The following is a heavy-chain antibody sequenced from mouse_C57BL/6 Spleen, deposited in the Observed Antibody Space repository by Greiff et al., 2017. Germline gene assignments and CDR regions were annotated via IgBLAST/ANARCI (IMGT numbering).Heavy chain of an antibody. V-gene: IGHV1-15*01. D-gene: IGHD3-2*02. CDR2: IDPETGGT. CDR1: GYTFTDYE. J-gene: IGHJ4*01. Sequence: VKLQQSGAELVRPGASVTLSCKASGYTFTDYEMHWVKQTPVHGLEWIGAIDPETGGTAYNQKFKGKAILTADKSSSTAYMELRSLTSEDSAVYYCTRRRAQAAYYYAMDYWGQGTSVTVSS. CDR3: TRRRAQAAYYYAMDY.